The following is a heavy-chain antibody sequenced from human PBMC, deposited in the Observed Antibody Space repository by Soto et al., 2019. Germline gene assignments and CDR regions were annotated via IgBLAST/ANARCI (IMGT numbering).Heavy chain of an antibody. CDR2: INEDGSEK. J-gene: IGHJ3*02. CDR3: ATKGGVKDAFAM. D-gene: IGHD2-8*01. Sequence: GGSLRXXCAASGFTFSNYWMSWVRQAPGKGLEWVANINEDGSEKNFVDSVKGRFTISRDNAKNLLYLQMNSLRAEDTAVYHCATKGGVKDAFAMWGQGTMVTVSS. CDR1: GFTFSNYW. V-gene: IGHV3-7*01.